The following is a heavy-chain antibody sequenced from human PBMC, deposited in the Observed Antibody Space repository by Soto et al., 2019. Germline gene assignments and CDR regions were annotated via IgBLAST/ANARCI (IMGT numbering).Heavy chain of an antibody. Sequence: QVQLVQSGAEVKKPGASVKVSCKASGYTFTGYYMHWVRQAPGQGLEWMGWINPNSGGTNYAQKFQGWVTMTRDTSISTAYMELSRLISDDTAVYYCARGRASYCSSTSCYGGLVGDFDYWGQGTLVTVSS. CDR3: ARGRASYCSSTSCYGGLVGDFDY. CDR2: INPNSGGT. V-gene: IGHV1-2*04. CDR1: GYTFTGYY. D-gene: IGHD2-2*01. J-gene: IGHJ4*02.